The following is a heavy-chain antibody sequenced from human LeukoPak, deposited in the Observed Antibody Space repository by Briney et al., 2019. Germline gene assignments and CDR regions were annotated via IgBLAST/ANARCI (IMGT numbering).Heavy chain of an antibody. CDR3: AKRGVVIRVILVGFHKEAYYFDS. Sequence: GGSLRLSCAVSGITLSDYGMNWVRQAPGKGLEWVAGISDSGGRTNYADSVKGRFTISRDNPKNTLYLQMNSLRAEDTAVYFCAKRGVVIRVILVGFHKEAYYFDSWGQGALVTVSS. CDR2: ISDSGGRT. J-gene: IGHJ4*02. V-gene: IGHV3-23*01. D-gene: IGHD3-22*01. CDR1: GITLSDYG.